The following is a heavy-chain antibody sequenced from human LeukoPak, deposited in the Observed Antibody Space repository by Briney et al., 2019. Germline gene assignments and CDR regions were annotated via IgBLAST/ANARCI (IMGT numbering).Heavy chain of an antibody. V-gene: IGHV4-61*02. CDR3: ARGYYYDSSGSHHAFDI. J-gene: IGHJ3*02. CDR2: IYTSGST. Sequence: NPSETLSLTCTVSGGSISSGSYYWSWIRQPAGKGLEWIGRIYTSGSTNYNPSLKSRFTISVDTSKNQFSLKLSSVTAADTAVYYCARGYYYDSSGSHHAFDIWGQGSMVTVSS. D-gene: IGHD3-22*01. CDR1: GGSISSGSYY.